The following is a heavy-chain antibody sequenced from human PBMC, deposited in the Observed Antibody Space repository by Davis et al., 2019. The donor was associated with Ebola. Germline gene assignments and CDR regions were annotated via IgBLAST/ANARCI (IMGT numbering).Heavy chain of an antibody. V-gene: IGHV3-23*01. CDR3: ARHDYGDSHFDY. CDR1: GFIFSNYW. CDR2: ISGSGGST. J-gene: IGHJ4*02. Sequence: PGGSLRLSCAASGFIFSNYWMSWVRQAPGKGLEWVSAISGSGGSTYYADSVKGRFTISRDNSKNTLYLQMNSLRAEDTAVYYCARHDYGDSHFDYWGQGTLVTVSS. D-gene: IGHD4-17*01.